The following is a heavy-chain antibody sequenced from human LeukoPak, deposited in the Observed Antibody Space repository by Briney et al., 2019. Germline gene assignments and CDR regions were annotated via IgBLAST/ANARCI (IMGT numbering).Heavy chain of an antibody. CDR3: ARGSGGYGDFDY. Sequence: GGSLRFSCVASGFSVSSNWMHWVRQAPGKGLVWVSRINADGSNTYYADSARGRFTISRDNAKNTVYLQMNSLRAEDTAVYYCARGSGGYGDFDYWGQGTLVTVSS. CDR2: INADGSNT. CDR1: GFSVSSNW. V-gene: IGHV3-74*01. D-gene: IGHD1-26*01. J-gene: IGHJ4*02.